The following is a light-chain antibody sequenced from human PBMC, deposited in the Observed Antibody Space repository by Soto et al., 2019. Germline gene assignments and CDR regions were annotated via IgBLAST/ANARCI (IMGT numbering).Light chain of an antibody. CDR3: QQSYSTPEIT. CDR1: QSISSW. Sequence: DIRMTQSPSTPSSSLGDRVTITCRSSQSISSWLAWYQQKPGKAPKLLIFDASSLESGAPSRFSGSGSGTDFTLTISSLQPEDFATYYCQQSYSTPEITFGQGTRLEIK. J-gene: IGKJ5*01. CDR2: DAS. V-gene: IGKV1-39*01.